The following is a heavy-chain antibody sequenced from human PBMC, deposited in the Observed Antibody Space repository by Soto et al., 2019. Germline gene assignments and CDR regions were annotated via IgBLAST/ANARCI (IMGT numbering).Heavy chain of an antibody. Sequence: ASVKVSCKVSGYTLTELSMHWVRQAPGKGLEWMGGFDPEDGETIYAQKFQGRVTMTEDTSTDTAYMELSSLRSEDTAVYYCATDIRYSSGWYDSGIFDYWGQGTLVTVTS. V-gene: IGHV1-24*01. J-gene: IGHJ4*02. D-gene: IGHD6-19*01. CDR3: ATDIRYSSGWYDSGIFDY. CDR1: GYTLTELS. CDR2: FDPEDGET.